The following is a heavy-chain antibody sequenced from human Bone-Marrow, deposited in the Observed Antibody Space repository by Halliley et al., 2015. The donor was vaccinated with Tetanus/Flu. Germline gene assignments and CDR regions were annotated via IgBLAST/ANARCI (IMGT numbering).Heavy chain of an antibody. CDR1: GFSVRTNY. J-gene: IGHJ4*02. Sequence: QLVQSGGGLIQPGESLRLSCEASGFSVRTNYVNWVRQAPGKGLEWVSFINTEGATHYTDSVKGRFTISRDNSKNTLHLEMNSLRAGDTAVYYCAGGHEYGASGFDFWGQGTLVVVS. CDR2: INTEGAT. V-gene: IGHV3-53*01. CDR3: AGGHEYGASGFDF. D-gene: IGHD2-8*01.